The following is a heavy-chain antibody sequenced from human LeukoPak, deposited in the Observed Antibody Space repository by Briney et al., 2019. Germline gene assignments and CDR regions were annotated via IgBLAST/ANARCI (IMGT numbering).Heavy chain of an antibody. V-gene: IGHV1-18*01. J-gene: IGHJ4*02. CDR3: ARAPSYGDYGGDY. Sequence: ASVKVSCKASGYNFTNYGISWVRQAPGQGLEWMGWISAYNGDTNYAQKLQGRVTVTTDTSTSTAYMELRTLRSDDTAVYYCARAPSYGDYGGDYWGQGTLVTVYS. CDR2: ISAYNGDT. D-gene: IGHD4-17*01. CDR1: GYNFTNYG.